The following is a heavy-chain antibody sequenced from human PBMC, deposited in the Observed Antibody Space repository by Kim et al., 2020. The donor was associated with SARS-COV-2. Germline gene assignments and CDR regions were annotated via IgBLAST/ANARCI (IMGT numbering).Heavy chain of an antibody. Sequence: SETLSLTCSVSGGSINSRGYYWGWIRQPPGKGLDWIGSMYYSGSTYFNPSLKSRVTISVDTSKSQFSLKLSSVLATDTAVYYCARGIRYFDWSQYYYYYYGMDVWGRETTVGVSS. CDR3: ARGIRYFDWSQYYYYYYGMDV. D-gene: IGHD3-9*01. CDR2: MYYSGST. J-gene: IGHJ6*02. V-gene: IGHV4-39*07. CDR1: GGSINSRGYY.